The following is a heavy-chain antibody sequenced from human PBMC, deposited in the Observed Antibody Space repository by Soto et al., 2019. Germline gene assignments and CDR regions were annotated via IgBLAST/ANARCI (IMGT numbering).Heavy chain of an antibody. V-gene: IGHV1-24*01. CDR1: GYTLTELS. Sequence: QVQLVQSGAEVKKPGASVKVSCKVSGYTLTELSMHWVRQAPGKGLEWMGGFDPEDGETIYAQKFQGRVTMTEDTSTDTAYMELSSLRSEDTAVYYCATLPPYGDSLSEYFQHWGQGTLVTVSS. CDR2: FDPEDGET. J-gene: IGHJ1*01. CDR3: ATLPPYGDSLSEYFQH. D-gene: IGHD4-17*01.